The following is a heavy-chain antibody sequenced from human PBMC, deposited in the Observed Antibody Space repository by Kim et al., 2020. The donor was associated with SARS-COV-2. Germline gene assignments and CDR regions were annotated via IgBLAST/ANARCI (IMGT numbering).Heavy chain of an antibody. Sequence: SETLSLTYTVSGGSISSSSYFWGWIRQPPGKGLEWIGSIYYSGSTYYNPSLKSRVTISVDTSKNQFSLKLSSVTAADTAVYYCARLQWLVIDYWGQGILV. CDR2: IYYSGST. V-gene: IGHV4-39*01. CDR3: ARLQWLVIDY. D-gene: IGHD6-19*01. CDR1: GGSISSSSYF. J-gene: IGHJ4*02.